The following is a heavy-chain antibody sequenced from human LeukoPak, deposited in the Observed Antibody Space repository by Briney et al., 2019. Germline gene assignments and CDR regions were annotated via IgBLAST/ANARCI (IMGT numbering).Heavy chain of an antibody. V-gene: IGHV4-31*03. D-gene: IGHD2-15*01. CDR3: ACHSWGPGY. CDR2: IYYSGST. CDR1: GGAISSGGYY. Sequence: PSETLSLTCTVPGGAISSGGYYWSWIRQHPGKGLEWIGYIYYSGSTYYNPSLKSRVTISVDTSKNQFSLKLSSVTAADTAVYYCACHSWGPGYWGQGTLVTVSS. J-gene: IGHJ4*02.